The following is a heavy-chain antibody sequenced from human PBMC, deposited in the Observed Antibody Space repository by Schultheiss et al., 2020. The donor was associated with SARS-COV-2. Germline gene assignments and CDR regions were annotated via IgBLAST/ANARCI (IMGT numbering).Heavy chain of an antibody. CDR2: INPNSGGT. V-gene: IGHV1-2*02. CDR1: GYTFTSYG. Sequence: ASVKVSCKASGYTFTSYGISWVRQAPGQGLEWMGWINPNSGGTSYAQNFQGRLTMTRDTSISTAYMELSRLRSDDTAVYYCARDDCSSTSCYNPYYYYYGMDVWGQGTTVTVSS. CDR3: ARDDCSSTSCYNPYYYYYGMDV. J-gene: IGHJ6*02. D-gene: IGHD2-2*02.